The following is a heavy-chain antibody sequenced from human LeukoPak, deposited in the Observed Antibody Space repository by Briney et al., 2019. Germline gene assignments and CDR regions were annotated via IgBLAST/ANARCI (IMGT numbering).Heavy chain of an antibody. CDR1: GGSFSGYY. Sequence: SETLSLTCAVYGGSFSGYYWSWIRQPPGKGLEWIGEINHSGSTNYNPSLKSRVTISVDTSKNQFSLKLSSVTAADTAVYYCARTAAYSSSWSPGSRPTKFDYWGQGTLVTVSS. J-gene: IGHJ4*02. D-gene: IGHD6-13*01. CDR2: INHSGST. CDR3: ARTAAYSSSWSPGSRPTKFDY. V-gene: IGHV4-34*01.